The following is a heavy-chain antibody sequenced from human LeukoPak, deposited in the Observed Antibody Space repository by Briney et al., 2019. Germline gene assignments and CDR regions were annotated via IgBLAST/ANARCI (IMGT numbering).Heavy chain of an antibody. V-gene: IGHV1-69*05. J-gene: IGHJ4*02. CDR1: GGTFSSYA. D-gene: IGHD3-22*01. CDR2: IIPIFGTA. CDR3: ARGEYMNYYDSSGYPL. Sequence: GASVKVSCKASGGTFSSYAISWVRQAPGQGLEWMGGIIPIFGTANYAQKFQGRVTMTRDTSTSTVYMELSSLRSEDAAVYYCARGEYMNYYDSSGYPLWGQGTLVTVSS.